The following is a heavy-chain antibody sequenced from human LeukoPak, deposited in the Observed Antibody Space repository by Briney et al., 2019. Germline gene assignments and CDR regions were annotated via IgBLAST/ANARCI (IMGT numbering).Heavy chain of an antibody. D-gene: IGHD6-19*01. CDR3: ARAITTRYSSGWYSVDY. Sequence: SQTLSLTCAICVDSVPRNSAAWKGITQSPSRGVVWLGRTYYRSKWDHDYAVSGKSRITINPDTSKNQFDLQLNSVSPEDTAVYYCARAITTRYSSGWYSVDYWGQGTLVTVSS. J-gene: IGHJ4*02. CDR2: TYYRSKWDH. CDR1: VDSVPRNSAA. V-gene: IGHV6-1*01.